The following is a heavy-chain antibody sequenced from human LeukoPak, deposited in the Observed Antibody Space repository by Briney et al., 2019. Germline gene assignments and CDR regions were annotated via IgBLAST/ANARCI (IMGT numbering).Heavy chain of an antibody. CDR3: AKDGVYDYDSSGYSGDY. V-gene: IGHV3-30*18. J-gene: IGHJ4*02. CDR1: GFTFSSYG. CDR2: ISYDGSSK. Sequence: PGGSLRLSCAASGFTFSSYGMHWVRQAPGKGLEWVAVISYDGSSKYYADSVKGRFTISRDNSKNTLYLQMNSLRAEDTAVYYCAKDGVYDYDSSGYSGDYWGQGTLVTVSS. D-gene: IGHD3-22*01.